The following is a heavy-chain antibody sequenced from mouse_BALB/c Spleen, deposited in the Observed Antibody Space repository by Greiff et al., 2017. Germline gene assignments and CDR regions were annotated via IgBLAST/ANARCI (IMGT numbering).Heavy chain of an antibody. CDR3: ATITTSTGFAY. J-gene: IGHJ3*01. D-gene: IGHD1-2*01. CDR1: GFSLTSSG. Sequence: VQLQESGPGLVAPSQSLSFSCTVSGFSLTSSGVHWVRQPPGKGLEWLGVIWAGGSTNYNSALMSRLSISKDNSKSQVFLKMNSLQTDDTAMYYCATITTSTGFAYWGQGTLVTVSA. CDR2: IWAGGST. V-gene: IGHV2-9*02.